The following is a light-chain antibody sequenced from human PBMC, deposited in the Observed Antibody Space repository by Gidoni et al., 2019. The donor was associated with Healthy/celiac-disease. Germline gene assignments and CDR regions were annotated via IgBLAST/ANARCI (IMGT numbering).Light chain of an antibody. Sequence: SSELTQPPSVSVPPGQTASITCSGDKLGDKYACWYQQKPGQSPVLVIYQDSKRPSGIPERFSGSNSGNTATLTISGTQAMDEADYYCQAWDSSTLVFGGGTKLTVL. CDR1: KLGDKY. V-gene: IGLV3-1*01. CDR3: QAWDSSTLV. CDR2: QDS. J-gene: IGLJ2*01.